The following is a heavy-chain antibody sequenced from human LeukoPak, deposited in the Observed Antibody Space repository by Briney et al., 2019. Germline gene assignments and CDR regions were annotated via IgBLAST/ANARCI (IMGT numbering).Heavy chain of an antibody. J-gene: IGHJ4*02. CDR1: GYTFTGYY. D-gene: IGHD2-2*01. Sequence: ASVEVSCKASGYTFTGYYMHWVRQAPGQGLEWMGWINPNSGGTNYAQKFQGRVTMTRDTSISTAYMELSRLRSDDTAVYYCARVGRLGYCSSTSCPMGYWGQGTLVTVSS. CDR2: INPNSGGT. CDR3: ARVGRLGYCSSTSCPMGY. V-gene: IGHV1-2*02.